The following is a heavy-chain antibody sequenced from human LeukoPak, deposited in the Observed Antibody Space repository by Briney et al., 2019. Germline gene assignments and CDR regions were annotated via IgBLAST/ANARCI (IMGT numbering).Heavy chain of an antibody. CDR1: GFTFSSYA. J-gene: IGHJ4*02. CDR3: AKASWVSSADAVL. Sequence: GGSLRLSCAAYGFTFSSYAMSWVRQAPARGKEWVSSLRGDGETFYKDSVRGRFTLSRDESRNTVYLQMNNLRVEDTAVYFCAKASWVSSADAVLWGQGTQVTVSS. V-gene: IGHV3-23*01. CDR2: LRGDGET. D-gene: IGHD3-16*01.